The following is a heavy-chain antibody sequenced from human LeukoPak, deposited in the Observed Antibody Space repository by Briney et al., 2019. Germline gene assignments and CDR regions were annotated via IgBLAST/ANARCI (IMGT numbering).Heavy chain of an antibody. CDR2: ISGHGGTT. J-gene: IGHJ4*02. CDR1: GFTFKDYA. D-gene: IGHD5-18*01. Sequence: GGSLRLSCAASGFTFKDYAMHWVRQAPGKGLEWVSLISGHGGTTFYADSGKGRFTISRDNSKNSLYLQMNSLRTEDTAFYFCAKDIGERGYKDYWGQGTLVTVSS. V-gene: IGHV3-43*02. CDR3: AKDIGERGYKDY.